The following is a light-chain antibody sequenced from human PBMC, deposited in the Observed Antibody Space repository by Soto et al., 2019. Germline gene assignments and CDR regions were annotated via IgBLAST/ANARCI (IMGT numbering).Light chain of an antibody. CDR2: LGS. CDR1: QTLLHGNGYNY. V-gene: IGKV2-28*01. J-gene: IGKJ2*01. CDR3: MQGLRPMYT. Sequence: DIAMTQSPLSLPVTPGEPASISCRSSQTLLHGNGYNYLDWYLQKPGQSPQLLIYLGSNRASGVPDRFSGSGSGTDFTLKISRVEAEDVGVFYCMQGLRPMYTFGQGTKLEIK.